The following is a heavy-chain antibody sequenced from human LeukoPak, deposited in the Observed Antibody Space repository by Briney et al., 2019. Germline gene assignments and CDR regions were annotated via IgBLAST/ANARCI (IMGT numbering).Heavy chain of an antibody. CDR2: INHSGST. Sequence: SETLSLTCAVYGGSFSGYYWSWIRQPPGKGLEWIGEINHSGSTNYNPSLKSRVTISVDTSKNQFSLKLSSVTAADTAVYYCARVRDNPRPKWNYFDYWGQGTLVTVSS. J-gene: IGHJ4*02. D-gene: IGHD3-10*01. CDR1: GGSFSGYY. V-gene: IGHV4-34*01. CDR3: ARVRDNPRPKWNYFDY.